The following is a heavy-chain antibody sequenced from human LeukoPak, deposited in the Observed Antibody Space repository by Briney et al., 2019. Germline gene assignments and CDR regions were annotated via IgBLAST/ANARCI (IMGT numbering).Heavy chain of an antibody. CDR1: GFTLNNFG. D-gene: IGHD3-22*01. J-gene: IGHJ4*02. CDR2: ISYSGGVQ. V-gene: IGHV3-30*03. Sequence: PGMSLRLSCAASGFTLNNFGMHWVRQAPGKGLEWVSVISYSGGVQFYADSVKGRFTISRDESKNAVYLQMNSLRVEDTAIYCCARSPRDSRDWTGTLDYWGQGALVTVSP. CDR3: ARSPRDSRDWTGTLDY.